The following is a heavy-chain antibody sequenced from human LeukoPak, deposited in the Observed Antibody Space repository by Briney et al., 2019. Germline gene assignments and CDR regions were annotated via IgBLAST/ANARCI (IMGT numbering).Heavy chain of an antibody. CDR1: GYTFTSYY. CDR2: INPSGGST. V-gene: IGHV1-46*01. J-gene: IGHJ5*02. Sequence: ASVKVSCKASGYTFTSYYMHWVRQAPGQGLEWMGVINPSGGSTSYAQKFQGRVTMTRDTSTSTAYMELSSLRSEDTAVYYCARDLVVSFGRDNWFDPSGQGTLVTVSS. CDR3: ARDLVVSFGRDNWFDP. D-gene: IGHD3-10*01.